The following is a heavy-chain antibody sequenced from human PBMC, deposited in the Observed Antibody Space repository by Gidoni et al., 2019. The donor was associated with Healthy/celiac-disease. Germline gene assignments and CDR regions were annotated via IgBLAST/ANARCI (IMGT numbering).Heavy chain of an antibody. CDR3: ARGYYYGSGSYYLSPEVDY. D-gene: IGHD3-10*01. V-gene: IGHV3-48*01. CDR1: GFTFCSFC. CDR2: ISTNSGTI. J-gene: IGHJ4*02. Sequence: EVQLVESGVGLVQPGGSLRIPCAASGFTFCSFCLHWVRQAPGKGMVSFEYISTNSGTIYYADSVKGRLTIARDKGKTSLYLQMNSLRAEDTAVYYCARGYYYGSGSYYLSPEVDYWGQGTLVTVSS.